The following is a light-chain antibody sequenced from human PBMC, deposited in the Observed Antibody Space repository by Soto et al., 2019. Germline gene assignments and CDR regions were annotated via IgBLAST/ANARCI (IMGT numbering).Light chain of an antibody. V-gene: IGKV1-9*01. Sequence: DIHLTQSPSFLSASVGDRVTVTCRASQDISTYLAWFQQKPGKAPQLLVYPASTLQGGVPSRFSGRGSGTEFSLTISSLQPEDFATYYCRQLRTYPYTFGQGTKVDIK. CDR1: QDISTY. CDR2: PAS. CDR3: RQLRTYPYT. J-gene: IGKJ2*01.